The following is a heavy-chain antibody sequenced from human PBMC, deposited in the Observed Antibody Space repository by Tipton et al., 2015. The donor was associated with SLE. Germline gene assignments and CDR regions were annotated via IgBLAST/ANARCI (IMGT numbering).Heavy chain of an antibody. CDR3: ARGKGASGFDI. J-gene: IGHJ3*02. D-gene: IGHD6-19*01. CDR1: GGSISSYY. Sequence: TLSLTCTVSGGSISSYYWSWIRQPPGKGLEWIGSMYYSGSTYYNPSLKSRVTISVDTSKNQFSLKLSSVTAADTAVYYCARGKGASGFDIWGQGTMVTVSS. V-gene: IGHV4-59*08. CDR2: MYYSGST.